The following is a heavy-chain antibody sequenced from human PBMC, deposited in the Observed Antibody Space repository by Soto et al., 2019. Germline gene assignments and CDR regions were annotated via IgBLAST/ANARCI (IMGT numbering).Heavy chain of an antibody. V-gene: IGHV3-23*01. Sequence: GGSLRLSCAASGFTFSSYAMSWVRQAPGKGLEWVSAISGSGGSTYYADSVKGRFTISRDNSKNTLYLQMNSLRAEDTAVYYCAKVYDSSGYYYDAFDIWGQGTMVTVSS. CDR1: GFTFSSYA. J-gene: IGHJ3*02. D-gene: IGHD3-22*01. CDR3: AKVYDSSGYYYDAFDI. CDR2: ISGSGGST.